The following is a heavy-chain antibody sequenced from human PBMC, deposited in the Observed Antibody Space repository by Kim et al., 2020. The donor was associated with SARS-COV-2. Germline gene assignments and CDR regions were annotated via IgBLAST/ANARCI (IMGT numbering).Heavy chain of an antibody. Sequence: ADSVKGRLTISRDKAKNARYLQMISLRAEDTALYYCAKDSSSWSRNAFDICGQGTMVTVSS. J-gene: IGHJ3*02. V-gene: IGHV3-9*01. D-gene: IGHD6-13*01. CDR3: AKDSSSWSRNAFDI.